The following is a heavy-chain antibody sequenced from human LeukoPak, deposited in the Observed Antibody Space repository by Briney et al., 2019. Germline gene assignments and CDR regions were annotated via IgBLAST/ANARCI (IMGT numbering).Heavy chain of an antibody. CDR3: AKGPAGYSYGDY. D-gene: IGHD5-18*01. J-gene: IGHJ4*02. Sequence: PGGSLRLSCAASGFTFSSYAMSWVRQAPGKGPEWVSAISGSGSSTYYADSVKGRFTISRDNSKNTLYLQMNSLRAEDTAVYYCAKGPAGYSYGDYWGQGTLVTVSS. CDR2: ISGSGSST. CDR1: GFTFSSYA. V-gene: IGHV3-23*01.